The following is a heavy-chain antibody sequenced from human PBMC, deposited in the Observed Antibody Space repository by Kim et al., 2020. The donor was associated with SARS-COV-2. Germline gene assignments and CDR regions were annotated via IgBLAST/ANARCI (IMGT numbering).Heavy chain of an antibody. V-gene: IGHV3-43*01. CDR2: ISWDGGHT. J-gene: IGHJ4*02. CDR3: ARDMWDRRDYIWWSYRYTRNFDY. Sequence: GGSLRLSCAAFGFTFDDYSMHWVRQAPGKGLEWVSLISWDGGHTYYADSVKGRFTISRDNSKKSLYLQLHSLSSEDTAFYYCARDMWDRRDYIWWSYRYTRNFDYWGQRTLLTVSS. CDR1: GFTFDDYS. D-gene: IGHD3-16*02.